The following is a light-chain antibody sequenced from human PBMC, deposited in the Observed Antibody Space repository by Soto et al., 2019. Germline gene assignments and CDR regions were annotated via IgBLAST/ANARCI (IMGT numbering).Light chain of an antibody. CDR2: GAS. Sequence: DIQMTQSPSAMSASVGDRVTITCRASQGSSNYLAWFQQKPGQGPKRLIYGASNLQIGVPPRFSGSGSETDFTLTISNLQPEDIATYYCLQHNASPFTFGQGTKLEIK. CDR3: LQHNASPFT. J-gene: IGKJ2*01. CDR1: QGSSNY. V-gene: IGKV1-17*03.